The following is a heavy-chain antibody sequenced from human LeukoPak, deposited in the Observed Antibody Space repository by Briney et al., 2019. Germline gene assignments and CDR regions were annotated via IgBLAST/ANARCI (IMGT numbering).Heavy chain of an antibody. Sequence: SETLSLTCTVSGGSISSYYWSWIRQPPGKGLEWIGYIYYSGSTNYNPSLKSRVTISVDTSKNQFSLKLRSVTAADTAVYYCARQADVPSAIGYFDYWGQGTLVTVSS. CDR1: GGSISSYY. V-gene: IGHV4-59*08. J-gene: IGHJ4*02. CDR2: IYYSGST. D-gene: IGHD2-2*01. CDR3: ARQADVPSAIGYFDY.